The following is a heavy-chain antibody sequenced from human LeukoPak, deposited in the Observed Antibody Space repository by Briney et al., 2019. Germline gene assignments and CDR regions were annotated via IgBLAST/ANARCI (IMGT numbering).Heavy chain of an antibody. D-gene: IGHD6-19*01. Sequence: PGGSLRLSCAASGFTVSSIYMSWVRQAPGKGLEWVSVIYSGGSTYYADSVKGRFTISRDNAKNSLYLQMNSLRAEDTAVYYCARGPRAYSSGWGYDYWGQGTLVTVSS. CDR1: GFTVSSIY. J-gene: IGHJ4*02. V-gene: IGHV3-53*01. CDR2: IYSGGST. CDR3: ARGPRAYSSGWGYDY.